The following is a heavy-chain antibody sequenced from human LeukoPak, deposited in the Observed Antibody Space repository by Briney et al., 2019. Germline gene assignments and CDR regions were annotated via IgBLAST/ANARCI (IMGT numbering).Heavy chain of an antibody. Sequence: GGSLRLSCAASGFTFSSYAMSWVRQAPGKGLEWVSAISGSGGSTYYADSVKGRFTISRDNSKNTLYLQMNSLRAEDTAVYYCAKVGGSGSRRYDSSGYYGDYWGQGTLVTVSS. CDR3: AKVGGSGSRRYDSSGYYGDY. CDR1: GFTFSSYA. CDR2: ISGSGGST. V-gene: IGHV3-23*01. J-gene: IGHJ4*02. D-gene: IGHD3-22*01.